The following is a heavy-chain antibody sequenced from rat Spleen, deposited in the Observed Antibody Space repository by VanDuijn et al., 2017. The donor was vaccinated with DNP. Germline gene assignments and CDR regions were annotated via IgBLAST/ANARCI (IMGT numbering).Heavy chain of an antibody. J-gene: IGHJ2*01. CDR3: ARETQYRFDY. V-gene: IGHV5-20*01. CDR1: GFSFRNYY. D-gene: IGHD3-5*01. Sequence: EVELVESGGGLVQPGRSLKLSCVVSGFSFRNYYMAWVRQAPKKGLEWVAIISHSDGRSYYPDSVKGRFTISRDNAKSSLYLQMNSLKSEDTATYYCARETQYRFDYWGQGVMVTVSS. CDR2: ISHSDGRS.